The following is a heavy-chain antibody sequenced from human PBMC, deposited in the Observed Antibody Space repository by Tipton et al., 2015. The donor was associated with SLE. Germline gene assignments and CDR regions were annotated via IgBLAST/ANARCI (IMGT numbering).Heavy chain of an antibody. CDR3: AGTPWLVRFEY. Sequence: TLSLTCSVSGGSISGTSHYWGWIRQSPGKGLEWLGSIYYSGTSYYNPSLKSRVTISVDTSKNQISLKLPSVTAADTVVYYCAGTPWLVRFEYWGQGTLVNVSP. D-gene: IGHD3-10*01. CDR1: GGSISGTSHY. V-gene: IGHV4-39*01. CDR2: IYYSGTS. J-gene: IGHJ4*02.